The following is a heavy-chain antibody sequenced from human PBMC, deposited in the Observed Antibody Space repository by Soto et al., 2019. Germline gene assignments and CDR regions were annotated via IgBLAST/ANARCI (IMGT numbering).Heavy chain of an antibody. V-gene: IGHV4-59*08. CDR2: IYNGGST. CDR1: GDSITRYD. D-gene: IGHD6-13*01. J-gene: IGHJ4*02. Sequence: SETLSLTCTVSGDSITRYDCSWIRQPPGKGPEWIGYIYNGGSTNYNPSLKSRVIISLDTSKNRFSLRLSSVTAADTAVYYCATLGGTSTWYISYWGQGTLVTVSS. CDR3: ATLGGTSTWYISY.